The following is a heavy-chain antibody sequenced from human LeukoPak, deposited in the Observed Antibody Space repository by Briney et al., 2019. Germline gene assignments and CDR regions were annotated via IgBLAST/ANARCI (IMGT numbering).Heavy chain of an antibody. V-gene: IGHV3-66*01. CDR1: GFTVSSNY. CDR2: IYIGGST. CDR3: ARDDIMAGYSADY. D-gene: IGHD3-9*01. J-gene: IGHJ4*02. Sequence: GGSLRLSCAASGFTVSSNYMSWVRQAPGKGLEWVSVIYIGGSTYYADSLKGKFNISRDNSKNTQYLQMNSLRRDDTAVYYCARDDIMAGYSADYWGQGTLVTVSS.